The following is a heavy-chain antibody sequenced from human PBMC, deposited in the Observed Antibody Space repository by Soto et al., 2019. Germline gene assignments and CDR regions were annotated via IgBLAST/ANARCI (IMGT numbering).Heavy chain of an antibody. Sequence: QLQLQESGSGLVKPSQTLSLTCTVSGGSISSGGYSWSWIRQPPGKGLEWIAYIYHSGSTDYNPSLXRXXTISVDRSKNQLSLKLSSVTAADTAVYYCARVPYPWGQGTLVTVSS. CDR3: ARVPYP. CDR1: GGSISSGGYS. J-gene: IGHJ5*02. CDR2: IYHSGST. V-gene: IGHV4-30-2*01.